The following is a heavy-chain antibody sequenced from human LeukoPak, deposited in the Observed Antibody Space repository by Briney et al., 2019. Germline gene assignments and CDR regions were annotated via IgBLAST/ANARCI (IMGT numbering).Heavy chain of an antibody. CDR1: GGSISSYY. Sequence: PSETLSLTCTVSGGSISSYYWSWIRQPTGKGLEWIGYIYYSGSTNYNPSLKSRVTISVDTSKNQFSLKLSSVTAADTAVYYCAKGGSYWYFDLWGRGTLVTVSS. D-gene: IGHD1-26*01. V-gene: IGHV4-59*01. J-gene: IGHJ2*01. CDR2: IYYSGST. CDR3: AKGGSYWYFDL.